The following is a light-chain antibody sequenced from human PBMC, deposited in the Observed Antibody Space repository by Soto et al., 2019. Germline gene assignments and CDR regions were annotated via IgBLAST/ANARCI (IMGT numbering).Light chain of an antibody. Sequence: QLVLTQPPSASGTPGQRVTISCSGSSSNIGSNTVNWYQQLPGTAPKLLIYSNNQPPSGVPDRFSGSKSGTSASLAISGLQSEDEADYYCAAWDDSLNRYVFGTGTKVTVL. V-gene: IGLV1-44*01. CDR2: SNN. J-gene: IGLJ1*01. CDR1: SSNIGSNT. CDR3: AAWDDSLNRYV.